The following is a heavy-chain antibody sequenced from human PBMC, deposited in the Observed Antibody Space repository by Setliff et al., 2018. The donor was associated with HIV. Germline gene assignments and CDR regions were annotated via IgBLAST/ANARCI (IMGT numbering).Heavy chain of an antibody. J-gene: IGHJ4*02. CDR2: INHSGIT. CDR1: GASFSGYY. D-gene: IGHD2-15*01. CDR3: ARSPGGGRLPYFFDF. Sequence: SETLSLTCAVYGASFSGYYWAWIRQSPERGLEFIGEINHSGITNYNPSLKSRVTLSRDASKNQFFLKLTSVTAAGTAIYYCARSPGGGRLPYFFDFWGQGTLVTVSS. V-gene: IGHV4-34*10.